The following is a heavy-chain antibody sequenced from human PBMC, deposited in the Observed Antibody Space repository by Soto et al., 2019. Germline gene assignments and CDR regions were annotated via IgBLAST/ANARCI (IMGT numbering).Heavy chain of an antibody. D-gene: IGHD3-10*01. Sequence: QVQLVESGGGVVQPGRSLRLSCAASGFTFSSYGMHWVRQAPGKGLEWVAVIWYDGSNKYYADSVKGRFSISRDNSKNTLYLQMNSLRAEDTAVYYCARDSRGLDYWGQGTLVTVSS. CDR3: ARDSRGLDY. CDR2: IWYDGSNK. J-gene: IGHJ4*02. V-gene: IGHV3-33*01. CDR1: GFTFSSYG.